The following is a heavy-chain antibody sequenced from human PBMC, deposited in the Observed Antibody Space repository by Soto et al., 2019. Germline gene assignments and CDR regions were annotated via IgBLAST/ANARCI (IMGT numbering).Heavy chain of an antibody. D-gene: IGHD2-15*01. Sequence: SVKVSCKASGGTFSSYAISWVRQAPGQGLEWMGGIIPIFGTANYAQKFQGRVTITADESTSTAYMELSSLRSEDTAVYYCAREACSGGSCYSIAYYYYGMDVWGQGTTVTVSS. V-gene: IGHV1-69*13. CDR1: GGTFSSYA. CDR3: AREACSGGSCYSIAYYYYGMDV. CDR2: IIPIFGTA. J-gene: IGHJ6*02.